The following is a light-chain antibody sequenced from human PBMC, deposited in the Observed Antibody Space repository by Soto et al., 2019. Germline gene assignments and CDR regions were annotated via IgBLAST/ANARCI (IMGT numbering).Light chain of an antibody. CDR3: QQYAASPIT. Sequence: EIVLTQSPGTLSLSPGEGTTLSCRASQTDSRNYLAWYQQKRGQAPRLLIYAASNRAPGIPDRFSGSGSGTDFTLTIIRLEPEDFAVFYCQQYAASPITFGQGTRLEIK. CDR1: QTDSRNY. CDR2: AAS. J-gene: IGKJ5*01. V-gene: IGKV3-20*01.